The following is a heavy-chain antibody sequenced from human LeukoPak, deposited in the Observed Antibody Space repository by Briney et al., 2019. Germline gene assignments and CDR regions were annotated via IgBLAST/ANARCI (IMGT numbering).Heavy chain of an antibody. CDR3: AKDFRLGSGSYPFDY. CDR1: GFTFSSYG. J-gene: IGHJ4*02. Sequence: GGSLRLSCAASGFTFSSYGMHWVRQAPGKGLEWVAFIRYDGSNKYYADSVKGRFTISRDNSKNTLHLQMNSLRAEDTAVYYCAKDFRLGSGSYPFDYWGQGTLVTVSS. D-gene: IGHD3-10*01. CDR2: IRYDGSNK. V-gene: IGHV3-30*02.